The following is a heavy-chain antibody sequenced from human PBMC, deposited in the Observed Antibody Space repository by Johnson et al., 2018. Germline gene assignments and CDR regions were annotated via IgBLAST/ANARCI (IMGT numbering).Heavy chain of an antibody. J-gene: IGHJ6*03. CDR2: IYSGGST. CDR3: ASYRYCYYCMDV. D-gene: IGHD3-16*02. Sequence: VQLVQSGGGLVQPGGSLRLSCAASGFTVSSNYMSWVRQAPGKGLEWVSVIYSGGSTYYADSVKGRFTISRDNSKNTLYLQMDSLRDEDTAVYYCASYRYCYYCMDVGGKGTTMTGS. V-gene: IGHV3-66*02. CDR1: GFTVSSNY.